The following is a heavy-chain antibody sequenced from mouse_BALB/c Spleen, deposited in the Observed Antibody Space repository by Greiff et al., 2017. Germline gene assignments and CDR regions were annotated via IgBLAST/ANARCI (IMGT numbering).Heavy chain of an antibody. CDR1: GFSLTSYG. CDR2: IWAGGST. J-gene: IGHJ4*01. CDR3: ARDHYYGYYYAMDY. D-gene: IGHD1-2*01. V-gene: IGHV2-9*02. Sequence: VQRVESGPGLVAPSQSLSITCTVSGFSLTSYGVHWVRQPPGKGLEWLGVIWAGGSTNYNSALMSRLSISKDNSKSQVFLKMNSLQTDDTAMYYCARDHYYGYYYAMDYWGQGTSVTVSS.